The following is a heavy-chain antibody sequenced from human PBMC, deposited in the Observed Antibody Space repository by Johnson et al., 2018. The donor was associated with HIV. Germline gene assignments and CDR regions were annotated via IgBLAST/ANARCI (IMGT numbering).Heavy chain of an antibody. D-gene: IGHD3-9*01. V-gene: IGHV3-15*01. J-gene: IGHJ3*02. CDR3: ARDGYYDILTGYYRNDAFDI. CDR2: IKSKTDGGTT. CDR1: GFTFTNAW. Sequence: VQLVESGGGLVKPGGSLRLSCAASGFTFTNAWMSWVRQAPGKGLEWVGRIKSKTDGGTTDYAAPVKGRFAIPRDDSKHTLYLQMNSLRAEDTAVYYCARDGYYDILTGYYRNDAFDIWGQGTMVTVSS.